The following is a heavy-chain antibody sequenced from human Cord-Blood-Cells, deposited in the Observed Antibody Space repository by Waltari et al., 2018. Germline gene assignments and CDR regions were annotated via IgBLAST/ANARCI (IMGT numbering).Heavy chain of an antibody. CDR2: IIPIFGTA. V-gene: IGHV1-69*12. CDR3: ARGQGRDFWSGYDAFDI. D-gene: IGHD3-3*01. Sequence: QVQLVQSGAEVKKPGSSVKVSCKASGGTFSSYAISCVRQAPGQGLEWMGGIIPIFGTANYAQKFQGRGTITADESTSTAYMELSSLRSEDTAVYYCARGQGRDFWSGYDAFDIWGQGTMVTVSS. J-gene: IGHJ3*02. CDR1: GGTFSSYA.